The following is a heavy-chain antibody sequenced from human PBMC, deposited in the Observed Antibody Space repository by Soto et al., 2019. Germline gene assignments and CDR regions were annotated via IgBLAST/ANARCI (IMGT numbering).Heavy chain of an antibody. D-gene: IGHD1-26*01. J-gene: IGHJ6*02. CDR3: AKNVELQSAPQYYYYYYGMDV. CDR2: ISGSGGST. V-gene: IGHV3-23*01. Sequence: GGSLRLSCAASGFTFSSYAMSWVRQAPGKGLEWVSAISGSGGSTYYADSVKGRFTISRNNSKNTLYLQMNSLRAEDTAVYYCAKNVELQSAPQYYYYYYGMDVWGQGTTVTVSS. CDR1: GFTFSSYA.